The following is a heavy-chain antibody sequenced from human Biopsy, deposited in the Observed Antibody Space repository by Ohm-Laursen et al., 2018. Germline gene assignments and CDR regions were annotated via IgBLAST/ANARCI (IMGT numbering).Heavy chain of an antibody. CDR3: ARNVRLEMTDHSGVTTYSRYFAMDA. V-gene: IGHV3-11*01. D-gene: IGHD1-1*01. CDR1: GFTFTDYD. CDR2: ISPSSTTI. Sequence: SLRLSCAASGFTFTDYDISWVRHVPGQGLEWLAHISPSSTTIYYADSVRGRFFISRDSAKNSVSLEMSSLRADDTALYFCARNVRLEMTDHSGVTTYSRYFAMDAWGRGTTVTVSS. J-gene: IGHJ6*02.